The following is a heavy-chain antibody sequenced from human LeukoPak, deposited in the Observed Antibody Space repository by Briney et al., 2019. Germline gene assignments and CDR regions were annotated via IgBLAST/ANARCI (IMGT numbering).Heavy chain of an antibody. Sequence: ASVKVSCKASGGTFSTYAISWVGQAPGQGLEWMGGIIPIFGTANYAQKFQGRVTITADKSTSTAYMELSSLRSEDTAVYYCARAMGGSSWQEVFDIWGQGTMVTVSS. D-gene: IGHD6-13*01. V-gene: IGHV1-69*06. J-gene: IGHJ3*02. CDR1: GGTFSTYA. CDR3: ARAMGGSSWQEVFDI. CDR2: IIPIFGTA.